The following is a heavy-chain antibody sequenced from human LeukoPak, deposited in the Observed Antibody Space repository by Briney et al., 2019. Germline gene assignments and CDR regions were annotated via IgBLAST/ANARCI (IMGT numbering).Heavy chain of an antibody. V-gene: IGHV3-48*03. CDR2: ISSSGSTI. CDR3: ASGVHYTSGWIDI. D-gene: IGHD6-19*01. Sequence: QPGGSLRLSCAASGFTFGSNEMNWVRQAPGKGLEWLSYISSSGSTIHYVDSVKGRFTISRDNAKNSLFLQMNSLRAEDTAVYYCASGVHYTSGWIDIWGQGTMVTVSS. J-gene: IGHJ3*02. CDR1: GFTFGSNE.